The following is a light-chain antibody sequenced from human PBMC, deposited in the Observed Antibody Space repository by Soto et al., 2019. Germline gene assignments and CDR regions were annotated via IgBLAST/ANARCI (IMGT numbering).Light chain of an antibody. CDR3: TSHTISSTEA. CDR2: DVN. J-gene: IGLJ2*01. Sequence: QSALTQPASVSGSPGQSITISCTGTNSDIGAYNYVSWYQQRPDKAPKLIIYDVNNRPSGVSNRFSGSKSGNTASLTISGLQADDEADYYCTSHTISSTEAFGGGTKLTVL. CDR1: NSDIGAYNY. V-gene: IGLV2-14*01.